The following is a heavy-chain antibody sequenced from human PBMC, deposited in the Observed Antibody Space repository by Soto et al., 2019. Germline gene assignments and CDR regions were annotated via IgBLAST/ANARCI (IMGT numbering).Heavy chain of an antibody. CDR1: GYSFTSNG. CDR3: VRDDGGLIRYYYSGMDV. D-gene: IGHD2-21*02. V-gene: IGHV1-18*01. J-gene: IGHJ6*02. CDR2: ISGHNGKT. Sequence: QVQLVQSGAEVKKPGASVKVSCKASGYSFTSNGFSWVRQAPGQRFEWMGWISGHNGKTNYAKQFQGRVSLTTDTSTNTAYMELRSLTSDDTAVYYCVRDDGGLIRYYYSGMDVWGQGTTVTVSS.